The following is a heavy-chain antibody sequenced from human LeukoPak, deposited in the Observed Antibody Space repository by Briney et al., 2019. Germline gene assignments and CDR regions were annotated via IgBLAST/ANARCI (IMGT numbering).Heavy chain of an antibody. V-gene: IGHV1-2*02. CDR3: ARYGSASYSRYSRGRPDLDY. D-gene: IGHD6-19*01. CDR2: INPNSAGT. CDR1: GYTFPSYY. J-gene: IGHJ4*02. Sequence: ASVTVSCLASGYTFPSYYMHWLRQAPGHRLEWMGWINPNSAGTNYAQKFQGRVTMTRDTSISTAYMELSRLRSDDTAVYYCARYGSASYSRYSRGRPDLDYWGQGTLVTVSS.